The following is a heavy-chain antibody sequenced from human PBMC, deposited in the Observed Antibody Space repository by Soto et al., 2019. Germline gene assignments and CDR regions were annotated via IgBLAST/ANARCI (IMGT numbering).Heavy chain of an antibody. Sequence: EVQLVESGGGLVQPGGSLKLSCAASGFTFSGSAMHWVRQASGKGLEWVGRIRSKANSYATAYAASVKGRFTISRXDXXNTAYLQMNSLKTEDTAVYYCTRPGAIVGATTFDYWGQGTLVTVSS. CDR1: GFTFSGSA. CDR2: IRSKANSYAT. CDR3: TRPGAIVGATTFDY. D-gene: IGHD1-26*01. V-gene: IGHV3-73*01. J-gene: IGHJ4*02.